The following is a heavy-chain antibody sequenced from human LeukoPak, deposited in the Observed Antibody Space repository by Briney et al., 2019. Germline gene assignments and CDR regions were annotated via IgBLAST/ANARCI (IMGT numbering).Heavy chain of an antibody. CDR3: ARQKTGEDPDLGYCSGDGCYSFHY. V-gene: IGHV4-34*01. CDR1: GESLSGNY. J-gene: IGHJ4*02. Sequence: KPSETLSLTCAVYGESLSGNYWSWIRQPPGKGLEWIGEINDSGSTNYNPSLKSRVTMTVDASNKQFSLRLSSVTAVDTAVYYCARQKTGEDPDLGYCSGDGCYSFHYWGPGTLVTVSS. D-gene: IGHD2-15*01. CDR2: INDSGST.